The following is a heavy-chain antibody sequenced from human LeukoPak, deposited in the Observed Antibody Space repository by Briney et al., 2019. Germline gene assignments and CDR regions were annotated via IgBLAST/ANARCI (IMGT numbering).Heavy chain of an antibody. V-gene: IGHV4-39*01. CDR2: IYYSGST. CDR1: GGSISSSSYY. CDR3: ARGADYGDSTDAFDI. D-gene: IGHD4-17*01. J-gene: IGHJ3*02. Sequence: SETLSLTCTVSGGSISSSSYYWGWIRLPPGKGLEWIGSIYYSGSTYYNPPLKSRVTISVDTSKNQFSLKLSSVTAADTAVYYCARGADYGDSTDAFDIWGQGTMVTVSS.